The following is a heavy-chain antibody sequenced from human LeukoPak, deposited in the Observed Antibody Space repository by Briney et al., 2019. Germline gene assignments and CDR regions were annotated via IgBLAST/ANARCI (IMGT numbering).Heavy chain of an antibody. CDR1: GFTFSSYA. CDR3: ARARKNKTFYYYYMDV. Sequence: PGGSLRLSCAASGFTFSSYAMSWVRQPPGKGLEWIGEINHSGSTNYNPSLKSRVTISVDTSKNQFSLKLSSVTAADTAVYYCARARKNKTFYYYYMDVWGKGTTVTVSS. J-gene: IGHJ6*03. CDR2: INHSGST. V-gene: IGHV4-34*01. D-gene: IGHD2/OR15-2a*01.